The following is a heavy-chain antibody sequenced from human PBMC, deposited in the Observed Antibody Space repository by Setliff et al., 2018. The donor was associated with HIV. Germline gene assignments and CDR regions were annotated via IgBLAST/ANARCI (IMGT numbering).Heavy chain of an antibody. CDR3: ARDLIRNTPHGDFPF. V-gene: IGHV1-2*05. D-gene: IGHD3-3*01. J-gene: IGHJ4*02. Sequence: ASVKVSCKASGYTFTDYYIQLVRQALGHGIEWVGRINPKSGVTSDAQNFRARVTMTRDTSSTTAFMELSILRSDDTVLYYCARDLIRNTPHGDFPFWGPGTQVTVSS. CDR2: INPKSGVT. CDR1: GYTFTDYY.